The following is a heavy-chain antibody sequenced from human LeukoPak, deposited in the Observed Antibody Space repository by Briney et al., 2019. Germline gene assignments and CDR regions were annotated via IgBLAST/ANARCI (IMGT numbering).Heavy chain of an antibody. V-gene: IGHV3-33*01. CDR3: ARELPPVVNFYFDS. CDR2: IWYDGSDK. Sequence: GGSLRLSCEASGFTFSSYGMHWVRQAPGKGLEWVAVIWYDGSDKYYADSVKGRFSISRDNSKNTLYLQMNSLRAEDTAVYYCARELPPVVNFYFDSWGQGTLATVSS. J-gene: IGHJ4*02. D-gene: IGHD3-22*01. CDR1: GFTFSSYG.